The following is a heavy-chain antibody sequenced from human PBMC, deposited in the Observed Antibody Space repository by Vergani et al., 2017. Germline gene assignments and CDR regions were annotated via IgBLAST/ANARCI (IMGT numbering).Heavy chain of an antibody. CDR3: AKGGGGYYDYVWGSYQDRYYFDY. CDR1: GFTFDDYA. J-gene: IGHJ4*02. D-gene: IGHD3-16*01. Sequence: EVQLVESGGGLVQPGRSLRLSCAASGFTFDDYAMHWVRQAPGKGLEWVSGISWNSGSTGYADSVKGRFTISRDNAKNSLYLQMNSLRAEDTALYYCAKGGGGYYDYVWGSYQDRYYFDYWGQGTLVTVSS. V-gene: IGHV3-9*01. CDR2: ISWNSGST.